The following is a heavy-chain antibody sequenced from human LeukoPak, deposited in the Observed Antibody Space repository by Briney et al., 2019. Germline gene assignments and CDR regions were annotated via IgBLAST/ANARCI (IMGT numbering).Heavy chain of an antibody. CDR2: IIPIFGTA. CDR1: GGTFSSYA. CDR3: ARGLIAGMVITTELGYYGMDV. D-gene: IGHD3-22*01. Sequence: GSSVKVSCKASGGTFSSYAISRVRQAPGQGLEWMGGIIPIFGTANYAQKFQGRVTITADESTSTAYMELSSLRSEDTAVYYCARGLIAGMVITTELGYYGMDVWGQGTTVTVSS. J-gene: IGHJ6*02. V-gene: IGHV1-69*01.